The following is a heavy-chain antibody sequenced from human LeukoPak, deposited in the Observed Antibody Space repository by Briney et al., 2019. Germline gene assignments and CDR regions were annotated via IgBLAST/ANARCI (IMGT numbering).Heavy chain of an antibody. D-gene: IGHD1-1*01. J-gene: IGHJ4*02. Sequence: MPSETLSLTCAVYGGSFSGYYWSWIRQPPGKGLEWIGEINHSGSTNYNPSLKSRVTISVDTSKIQFSLKLTSVTAADTAVYYCARHQLRGFLDDNWGQGTLVTVSS. CDR1: GGSFSGYY. CDR2: INHSGST. V-gene: IGHV4-34*01. CDR3: ARHQLRGFLDDN.